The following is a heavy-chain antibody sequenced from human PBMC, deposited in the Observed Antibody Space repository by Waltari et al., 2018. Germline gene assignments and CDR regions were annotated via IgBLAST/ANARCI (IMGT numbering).Heavy chain of an antibody. CDR1: GYTFTTHA. CDR2: MNPNSGNT. D-gene: IGHD2-21*01. Sequence: QVQLVQSGAEVKKPGASVRISCKTSGYTFTTHAINWVRQAAGQGPEWMGWMNPNSGNTGHAWKFQGRVTMTRDTSIRTAYLELRKLRFDDTAVYYCARRRAGIVTPYNWLDPWGQGTLVTVSS. V-gene: IGHV1-8*01. CDR3: ARRRAGIVTPYNWLDP. J-gene: IGHJ5*02.